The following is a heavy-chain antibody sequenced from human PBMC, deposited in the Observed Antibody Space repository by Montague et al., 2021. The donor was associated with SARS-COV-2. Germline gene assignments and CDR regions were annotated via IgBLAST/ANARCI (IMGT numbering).Heavy chain of an antibody. CDR3: ARGSPQNNIRWFIAGYWFDS. J-gene: IGHJ5*01. Sequence: SETLSLTCAASGGSFTGYYWTWIRQPPGKGLEWIGEINHSGSTKYNPSLKSRFSISVDTSKNQFSLKLTSVTAADTAMFYCARGSPQNNIRWFIAGYWFDSWGQGTLVTVSS. CDR2: INHSGST. D-gene: IGHD2-8*01. CDR1: GGSFTGYY. V-gene: IGHV4-34*01.